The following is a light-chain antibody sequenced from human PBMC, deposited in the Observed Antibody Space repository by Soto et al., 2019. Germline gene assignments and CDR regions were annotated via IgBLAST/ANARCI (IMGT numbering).Light chain of an antibody. CDR1: RTINSY. V-gene: IGKV3-11*01. CDR3: QQRSDWPPRLT. Sequence: EIVLTQSPATLSLSPGERDTLSCRASRTINSYLAWYQQKPGQAPRLLVYDASYRAIGIPARFSGSGSGTDFTLTISSLEPEDFAVHYCQQRSDWPPRLTFGGGTKVEIK. CDR2: DAS. J-gene: IGKJ4*01.